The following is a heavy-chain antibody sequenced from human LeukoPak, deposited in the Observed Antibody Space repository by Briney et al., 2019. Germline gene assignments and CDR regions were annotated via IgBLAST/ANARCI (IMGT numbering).Heavy chain of an antibody. Sequence: SETLSLTCAVYGGSFSGHYWSWIRQPPGKGLEWIGEINHSGSTNYNPSLKSRVTISVDTSKNQFSLKLSSVTAADTAVYYCARASTYYYGSGSYSDWFDPWGQGTLVTVSS. CDR1: GGSFSGHY. D-gene: IGHD3-10*01. J-gene: IGHJ5*02. V-gene: IGHV4-34*01. CDR3: ARASTYYYGSGSYSDWFDP. CDR2: INHSGST.